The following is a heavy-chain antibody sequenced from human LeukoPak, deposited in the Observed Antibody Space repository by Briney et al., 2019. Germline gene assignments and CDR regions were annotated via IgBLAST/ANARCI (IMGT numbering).Heavy chain of an antibody. J-gene: IGHJ4*02. CDR1: GFTFSNAW. CDR3: TTGPAWGPYYYDSSGYSYYFDY. D-gene: IGHD3-22*01. Sequence: PGGSLRLSCAASGFTFSNAWMSWVRQAPGKGLEWVGRIKSKTDGGTTDYAAPVKGRFTISRDDSKNTLYLQMNSLKTEDTAVYYCTTGPAWGPYYYDSSGYSYYFDYWGQGTLVTVSS. CDR2: IKSKTDGGTT. V-gene: IGHV3-15*01.